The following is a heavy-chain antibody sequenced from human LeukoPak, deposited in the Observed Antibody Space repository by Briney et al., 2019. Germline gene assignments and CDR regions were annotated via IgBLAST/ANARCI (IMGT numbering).Heavy chain of an antibody. CDR3: ARYTSNWAYWYFDL. Sequence: GGSPRLSCAASGFTFSSYGMHWVRQAPGKGLEWVAVISYDGSNKYYADSVKGRFTISRDNSKNTLYLQMNSPRADDTAIYYCARYTSNWAYWYFDLWGRGTMVTVSS. CDR2: ISYDGSNK. V-gene: IGHV3-30*03. D-gene: IGHD7-27*01. CDR1: GFTFSSYG. J-gene: IGHJ2*01.